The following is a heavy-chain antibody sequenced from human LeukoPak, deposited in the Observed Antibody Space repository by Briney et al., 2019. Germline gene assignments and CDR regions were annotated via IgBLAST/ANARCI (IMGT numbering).Heavy chain of an antibody. J-gene: IGHJ4*02. CDR2: MNPNSGNT. Sequence: ASVKVSCKASGYTFTSYDINWVRQATGQGLEWMGWMNPNSGNTGYAQKFQGRVTITRNTSISTAYMELSSLRSEYTAVYYCARLYDCSSTSCPFDYWGQGTMVTVSS. CDR1: GYTFTSYD. V-gene: IGHV1-8*03. CDR3: ARLYDCSSTSCPFDY. D-gene: IGHD2-2*01.